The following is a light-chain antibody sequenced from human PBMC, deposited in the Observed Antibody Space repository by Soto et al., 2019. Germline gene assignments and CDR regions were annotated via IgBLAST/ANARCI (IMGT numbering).Light chain of an antibody. J-gene: IGLJ2*01. CDR1: SSDVGGYNY. CDR2: DVS. Sequence: QSALTQPASVSGSPGQSITIYCTGTSSDVGGYNYVSWYQQHPGKAPKLMIYDVSNRPSGVSNRFSGSKSGNTASLTISGLQAEDEADYYCSLYTSSSTPYVVFGGGTKVTVL. CDR3: SLYTSSSTPYVV. V-gene: IGLV2-14*01.